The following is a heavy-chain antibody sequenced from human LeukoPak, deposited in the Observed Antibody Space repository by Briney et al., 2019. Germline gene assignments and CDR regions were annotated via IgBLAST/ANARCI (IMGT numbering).Heavy chain of an antibody. CDR2: ISYDGSNK. CDR1: GFTFSSYA. CDR3: AKTMGAIDHDY. J-gene: IGHJ4*02. Sequence: GGSLRLSCAASGFTFSSYAMHWVRQAPGKGLEWVAVISYDGSNKYYADSVKGRFTISRDNSKNTLYLQMNSLRAEDTAVYYCAKTMGAIDHDYWGQGTLVTVSS. D-gene: IGHD1-26*01. V-gene: IGHV3-30-3*02.